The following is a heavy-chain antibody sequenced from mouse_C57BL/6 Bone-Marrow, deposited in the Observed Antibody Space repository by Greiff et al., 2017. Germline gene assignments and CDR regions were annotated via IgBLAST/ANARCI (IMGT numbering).Heavy chain of an antibody. Sequence: QVQLKQSGAELVRPGASVTLSCKASGYTFTDYEMHWVKQTPVHGLEWIGAIDPETGGTAYNQKFKGKAILTADKSSSTAYMELRSLTSEDSAVYYGNYYGSSYGCYAMDYWGQGTSVTVSS. D-gene: IGHD1-1*01. CDR2: IDPETGGT. CDR1: GYTFTDYE. V-gene: IGHV1-15*01. J-gene: IGHJ4*01. CDR3: NYYGSSYGCYAMDY.